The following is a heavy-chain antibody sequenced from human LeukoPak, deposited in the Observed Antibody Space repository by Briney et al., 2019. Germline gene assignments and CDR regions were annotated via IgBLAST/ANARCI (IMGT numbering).Heavy chain of an antibody. D-gene: IGHD6-19*01. CDR3: ASLKYSSGWYVDY. CDR1: GFTFSSYA. J-gene: IGHJ4*02. V-gene: IGHV1-69*05. Sequence: GGSLRLSCAASGFTFSSYAISWVRQAPGQGLEWMGRIIPIFGTANYAQKFQGRVTITTDESTNTAYMELSSLRSEDTAVYYCASLKYSSGWYVDYWGQGTLVTVSS. CDR2: IIPIFGTA.